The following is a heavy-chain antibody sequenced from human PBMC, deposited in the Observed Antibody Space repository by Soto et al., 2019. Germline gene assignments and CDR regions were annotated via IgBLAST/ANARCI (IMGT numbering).Heavy chain of an antibody. CDR1: GYTFTSYD. CDR3: ARFPGYYYYYYMDV. V-gene: IGHV1-8*01. Sequence: QVQLVQSGAEVKKPGASVKVSCKASGYTFTSYDINWVRQATGQGLAGMGWINPNSGNTGYAQKFQGRVTMTRSTSISTDYMELSSLRSEDTAVYYCARFPGYYYYYYMDVWGKGNTVTVSS. CDR2: INPNSGNT. J-gene: IGHJ6*03.